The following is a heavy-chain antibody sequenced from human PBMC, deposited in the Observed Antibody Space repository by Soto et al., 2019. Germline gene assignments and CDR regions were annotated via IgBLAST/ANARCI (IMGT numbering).Heavy chain of an antibody. CDR1: GFTFSNAW. J-gene: IGHJ4*02. D-gene: IGHD2-21*02. V-gene: IGHV3-15*01. CDR2: IKSKTDGGTT. Sequence: GGSLRLSCAASGFTFSNAWMSWVRQAPGKGLEWVGRIKSKTDGGTTDYAAPVKGRFTISRDDSKNTLYLQMNSLKTEDTAVYYCTTDCGGDYAVDYWGQGTLVTVSS. CDR3: TTDCGGDYAVDY.